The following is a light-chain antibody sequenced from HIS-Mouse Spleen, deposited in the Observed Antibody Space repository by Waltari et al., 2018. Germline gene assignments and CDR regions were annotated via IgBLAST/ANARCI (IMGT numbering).Light chain of an antibody. CDR1: SSDVGSDNI. V-gene: IGLV2-23*01. Sequence: QSALTQPASVSGSPGQSITSSCTGTSSDVGSDNIASRYQQHPGKAPKLMIYEGSKRPSGVSNRFSGSKSGNTASLTISGLQAEDEADYYCCSYAGSSTYWVFGGGTKLTVL. CDR2: EGS. CDR3: CSYAGSSTYWV. J-gene: IGLJ3*02.